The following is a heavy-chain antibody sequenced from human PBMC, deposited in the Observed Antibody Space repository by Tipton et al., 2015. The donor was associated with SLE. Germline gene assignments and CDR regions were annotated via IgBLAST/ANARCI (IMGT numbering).Heavy chain of an antibody. CDR2: ISVYNGDT. D-gene: IGHD2-8*02. CDR1: GYTFTSYG. CDR3: TTRGFTGGSYYVDY. J-gene: IGHJ4*02. V-gene: IGHV1-18*04. Sequence: QSGAEAKKPGDSLKVSCKASGYTFTSYGISWVRQAPGQGLEWMGWISVYNGDTKYAQKLQGRVTMTTDKTTNTVYMELRSLRSDDTAVYYCTTRGFTGGSYYVDYWGQGTLLTVSS.